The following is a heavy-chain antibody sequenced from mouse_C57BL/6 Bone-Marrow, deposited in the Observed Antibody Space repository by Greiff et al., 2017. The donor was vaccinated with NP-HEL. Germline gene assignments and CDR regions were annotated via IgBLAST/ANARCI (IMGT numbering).Heavy chain of an antibody. V-gene: IGHV1-74*01. CDR2: IHPSDSDT. D-gene: IGHD2-1*01. Sequence: QVQLKQSGAELVKPGASVKVSCKASGYTFTSYWMHWVKQRPGQGLEWIGRIHPSDSDTNYNQKFKGKATLTVDKSSSTAYMQLSSLTSEDTAVYYCARSGIYYGNLAWFAYWGQGTLVTVSA. CDR3: ARSGIYYGNLAWFAY. J-gene: IGHJ3*01. CDR1: GYTFTSYW.